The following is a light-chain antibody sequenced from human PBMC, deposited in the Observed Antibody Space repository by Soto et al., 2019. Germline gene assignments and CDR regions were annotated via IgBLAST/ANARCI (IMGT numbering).Light chain of an antibody. CDR2: DND. CDR3: GTWDTSLSGGV. Sequence: QSALTQPRSVSGSPGQSVTISCTGTSSDVGGYNYVSWYQQLPGTAPKLLIYDNDKRPSGIPDRFSGSKSGTSATLGITGLQTGDEADYYCGTWDTSLSGGVFGGGTQLTVL. J-gene: IGLJ3*02. V-gene: IGLV1-51*01. CDR1: SSDVGGYNY.